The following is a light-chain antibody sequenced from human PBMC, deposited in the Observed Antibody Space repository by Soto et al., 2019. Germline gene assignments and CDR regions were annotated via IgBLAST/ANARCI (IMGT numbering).Light chain of an antibody. Sequence: QSALTQPASVSGSPGQSITISCTGTSSDVGGYNYVSWYQQHPGKAPKLIIYEVSNRPSGVSNRFSGSKSGNTASLTISGLQAEEGADYYCNSYTSKSTGVFGTGTKLTVL. CDR3: NSYTSKSTGV. CDR1: SSDVGGYNY. J-gene: IGLJ1*01. V-gene: IGLV2-14*01. CDR2: EVS.